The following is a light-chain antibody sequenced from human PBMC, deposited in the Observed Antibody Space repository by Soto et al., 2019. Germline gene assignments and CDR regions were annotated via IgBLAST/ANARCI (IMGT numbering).Light chain of an antibody. CDR1: QSVRSTY. Sequence: EIVMTQSPATLAVSPGERATLSCRASQSVRSTYLAWYQQKPGQDNRLIIFGVSNRAAGIPDRFSGSGSGTEFTLTISSLQSEDFAVYYCQQYGDWPLTFGGGTKVDIK. V-gene: IGKV3-15*01. CDR2: GVS. J-gene: IGKJ4*01. CDR3: QQYGDWPLT.